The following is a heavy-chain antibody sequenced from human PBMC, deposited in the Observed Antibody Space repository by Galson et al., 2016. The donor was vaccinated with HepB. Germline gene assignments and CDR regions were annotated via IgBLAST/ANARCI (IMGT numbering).Heavy chain of an antibody. V-gene: IGHV3-30*18. Sequence: SLRLSCAASEFTFSSYGMHWVRQAPGKGLEWVAVISYDGSNKYYADSVKGRFTISRDNSKNTLYLQMNSLRAEDTAVYYCAKDPKGYSGYGLFDYWGQGTLVTVSS. J-gene: IGHJ4*02. CDR2: ISYDGSNK. CDR1: EFTFSSYG. CDR3: AKDPKGYSGYGLFDY. D-gene: IGHD5-12*01.